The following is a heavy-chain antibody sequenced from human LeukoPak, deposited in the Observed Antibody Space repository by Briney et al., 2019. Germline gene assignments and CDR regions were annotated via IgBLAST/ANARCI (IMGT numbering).Heavy chain of an antibody. CDR2: ISASGRST. CDR3: AKDGLSGYYAAWFDS. V-gene: IGHV3-23*01. J-gene: IGHJ5*01. D-gene: IGHD3-9*01. CDR1: GFSFNTYG. Sequence: GGSLRLSCAASGFSFNTYGMSWVRQAPGKGLEWVSAISASGRSTYYADSVKGRFTISKDNSKDTLFLQMNSLRAEDTAVYYCAKDGLSGYYAAWFDSWGQGTPVIVSS.